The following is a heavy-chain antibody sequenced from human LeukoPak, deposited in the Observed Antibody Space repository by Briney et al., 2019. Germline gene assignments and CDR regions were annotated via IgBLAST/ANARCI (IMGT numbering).Heavy chain of an antibody. J-gene: IGHJ5*02. CDR3: AKVGGLRYDP. V-gene: IGHV3-23*01. Sequence: GGSLRLSCAASGFTFSNYAMSWVRQAPGKGLEWVSDISGSGGSTYYADSVKRRFTISRDNYKNTLYLQMNSVRAEDTAVYYCAKVGGLRYDPWGQGTLVTVSS. CDR1: GFTFSNYA. D-gene: IGHD3-9*01. CDR2: ISGSGGST.